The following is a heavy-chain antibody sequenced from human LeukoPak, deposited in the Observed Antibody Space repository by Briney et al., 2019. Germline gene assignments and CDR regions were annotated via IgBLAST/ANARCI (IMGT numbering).Heavy chain of an antibody. CDR1: GYTXTTYY. J-gene: IGHJ4*02. CDR2: INPNGGST. V-gene: IGHV1-46*01. CDR3: ARGASVGAFDY. D-gene: IGHD1-26*01. Sequence: ASVKVSCKASGYTXTTYYLHGVRQAPGQGLEWMGIINPNGGSTNYAQNFQGRVTMTRDTSTSTAYMELSSLRSEDTAVYYCARGASVGAFDYWGPGTLVTVSS.